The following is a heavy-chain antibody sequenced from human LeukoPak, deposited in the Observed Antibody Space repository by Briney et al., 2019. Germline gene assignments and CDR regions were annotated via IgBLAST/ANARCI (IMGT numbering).Heavy chain of an antibody. Sequence: SGGSLRLSCAASGFTFGSYGMSWVRQAPGKGLEWVSAISGSGGSTYYADSVKGRFTISRDNSKNTLYLQMNSLRAEDTATYYCAKDGYRSGGNCYSANDAFDIWGQGTMVTVSS. J-gene: IGHJ3*02. CDR2: ISGSGGST. V-gene: IGHV3-23*01. CDR1: GFTFGSYG. CDR3: AKDGYRSGGNCYSANDAFDI. D-gene: IGHD2-15*01.